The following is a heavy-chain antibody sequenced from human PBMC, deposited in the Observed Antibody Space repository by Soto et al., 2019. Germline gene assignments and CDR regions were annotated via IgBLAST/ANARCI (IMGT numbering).Heavy chain of an antibody. J-gene: IGHJ4*02. CDR1: GFTFDDYA. CDR3: AKSGVDGYVDY. D-gene: IGHD3-3*01. Sequence: EVPLVESGGGLVQPGRSLRLSCAASGFTFDDYAMHWVRQAPGKGLEWVSGISWNSGSIGYAVSVKGRFTISRDNAKNSLYLQMNSLRAEDTALYYCAKSGVDGYVDYWGQGTLVTVSS. V-gene: IGHV3-9*01. CDR2: ISWNSGSI.